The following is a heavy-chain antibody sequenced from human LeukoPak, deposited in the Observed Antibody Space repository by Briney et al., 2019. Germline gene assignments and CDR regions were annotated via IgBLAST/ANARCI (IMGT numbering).Heavy chain of an antibody. J-gene: IGHJ5*02. CDR3: ARLPTGFPNWFDL. Sequence: SGTLSLTCAVSGGSISSTYWSTWVRQPPGKGLEWIGEIHDSGSTNYNPSLKSRVTISEDTSKNHFSLYLSSVTAADTAVYYCARLPTGFPNWFDLWGQGTLVTVSS. V-gene: IGHV4-4*02. CDR1: GGSISSTYW. D-gene: IGHD4-17*01. CDR2: IHDSGST.